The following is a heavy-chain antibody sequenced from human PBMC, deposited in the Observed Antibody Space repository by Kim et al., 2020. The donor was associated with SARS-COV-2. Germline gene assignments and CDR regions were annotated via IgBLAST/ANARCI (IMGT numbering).Heavy chain of an antibody. CDR1: GFTFSGYA. CDR2: ISGSGVNT. J-gene: IGHJ4*02. CDR3: DEADF. V-gene: IGHV3-23*01. Sequence: GGSLRLSCAASGFTFSGYAMGWVRQAPGKGLEWVSTISGSGVNTHYADSVKGRFTISRDNSKNRLDLHMNSLRVEDTAVYYCDEADFWGQGTLVTGSA.